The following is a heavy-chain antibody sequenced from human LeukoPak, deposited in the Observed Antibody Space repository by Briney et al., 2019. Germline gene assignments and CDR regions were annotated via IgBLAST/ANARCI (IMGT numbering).Heavy chain of an antibody. V-gene: IGHV3-30*02. CDR3: GIPLDY. Sequence: GGSLRLSCAASGFIFSNYGMHWVRQAPGKGLELVAFIRYDGSNKYYADSVKGRFTISRDNSKNTLYLQMNSLRAEDTAVYCCGIPLDYWGQGTLVTVSS. CDR1: GFIFSNYG. J-gene: IGHJ4*02. CDR2: IRYDGSNK.